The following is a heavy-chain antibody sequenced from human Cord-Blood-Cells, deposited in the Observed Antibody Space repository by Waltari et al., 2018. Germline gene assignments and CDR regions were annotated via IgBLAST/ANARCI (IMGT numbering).Heavy chain of an antibody. D-gene: IGHD1-26*01. CDR1: GYSISTGYY. Sequence: QVQLQESGPGLVKPSATLSLPCAVSGYSISTGYYWRWIRQPHGKGLEWIGSIYHSGSTYYNPSLKSRVTISVDTSKNQFSLKLSSVTAADTAVYYCARRRELLGFDYWGQGTLVTVSS. V-gene: IGHV4-38-2*01. CDR3: ARRRELLGFDY. CDR2: IYHSGST. J-gene: IGHJ4*02.